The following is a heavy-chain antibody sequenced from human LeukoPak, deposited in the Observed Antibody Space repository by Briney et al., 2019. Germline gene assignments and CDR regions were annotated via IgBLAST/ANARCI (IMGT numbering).Heavy chain of an antibody. Sequence: PSETLSLTCTVSGGSISSGSYYWSWIRQPAGKGLEWIGRIYTSGSTNYNPSLKSRVTISVDTSKNQFSLKLSSVTAADTAVYYCARDYGDDDYWGQGTLVTVSS. CDR1: GGSISSGSYY. V-gene: IGHV4-61*02. CDR3: ARDYGDDDY. D-gene: IGHD4-17*01. CDR2: IYTSGST. J-gene: IGHJ4*02.